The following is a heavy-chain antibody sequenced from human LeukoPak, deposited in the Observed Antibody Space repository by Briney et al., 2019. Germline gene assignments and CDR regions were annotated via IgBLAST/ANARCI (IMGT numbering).Heavy chain of an antibody. CDR2: IYPGDSDT. CDR3: TVRYSGSYNDY. D-gene: IGHD1-26*01. Sequence: GESLKISCKGSGYSLTSHWVGWVRQMPGKGLEWMGIIYPGDSDTRYSPSFQGQVTTSADKSISTAYLQWSSLKASDTAMYFCTVRYSGSYNDYWGQGTLVTVSS. CDR1: GYSLTSHW. J-gene: IGHJ4*02. V-gene: IGHV5-51*01.